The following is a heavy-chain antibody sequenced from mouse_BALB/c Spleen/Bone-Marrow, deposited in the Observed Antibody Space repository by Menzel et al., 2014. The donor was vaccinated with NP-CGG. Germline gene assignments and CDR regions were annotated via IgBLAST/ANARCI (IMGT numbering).Heavy chain of an antibody. J-gene: IGHJ4*01. CDR2: IWAGGST. Sequence: QVQLQQSGPGLVAPSQSLSIACTVSGFSLXSYGLHWVRQPPGKGLEWLGAIWAGGSTDYNSALMSRLSISKDNSKSQVFLKMNSLQTDDTAMYYCARALYYYGSSYYTMDYWGQGTSVIVSS. D-gene: IGHD1-1*01. V-gene: IGHV2-9*02. CDR1: GFSLXSYG. CDR3: ARALYYYGSSYYTMDY.